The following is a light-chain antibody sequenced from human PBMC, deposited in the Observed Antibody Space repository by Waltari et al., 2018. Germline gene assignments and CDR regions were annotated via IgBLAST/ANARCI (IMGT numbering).Light chain of an antibody. V-gene: IGKV1-17*01. CDR3: LQYNTHPLT. CDR2: AAS. CDR1: QGISTN. Sequence: DIQMTQSPSSLSASAGDTVTITCRASQGISTNLNWYQQKPGKAPKRLIYAASSLESGVPSRFSGSGSGTDFTLTISSLQPEDFATFYCLQYNTHPLTLGGGTKVEIK. J-gene: IGKJ4*01.